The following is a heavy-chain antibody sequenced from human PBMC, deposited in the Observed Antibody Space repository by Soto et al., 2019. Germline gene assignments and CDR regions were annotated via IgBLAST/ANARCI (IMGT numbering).Heavy chain of an antibody. CDR3: ATSGPTYDDFDY. CDR1: GYTLTELS. CDR2: FDPEDGET. D-gene: IGHD5-12*01. Sequence: ASVKVSCKVSGYTLTELSMHWVRQAPGKGLDRMGGFDPEDGETIYAQKFQGRVTMTEDTSTDTAYMELSSLRSEDTAVYYCATSGPTYDDFDYWGQGTLVTVSS. J-gene: IGHJ4*02. V-gene: IGHV1-24*01.